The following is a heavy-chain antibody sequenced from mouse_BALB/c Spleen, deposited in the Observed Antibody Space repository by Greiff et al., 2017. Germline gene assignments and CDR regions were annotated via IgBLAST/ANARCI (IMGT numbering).Heavy chain of an antibody. Sequence: EVKLVESGPELVKPGASVKMSCKASGYTFTSYVMHWVKQKPGQGLEWIGYINPYNDGTKYNEKFKGKATLTSDKSSSTAYMELSSLTSEDSAVYYCARMVYYAWFAYWGQGTLVTVSA. J-gene: IGHJ3*01. CDR2: INPYNDGT. CDR3: ARMVYYAWFAY. D-gene: IGHD2-1*01. CDR1: GYTFTSYV. V-gene: IGHV1-14*01.